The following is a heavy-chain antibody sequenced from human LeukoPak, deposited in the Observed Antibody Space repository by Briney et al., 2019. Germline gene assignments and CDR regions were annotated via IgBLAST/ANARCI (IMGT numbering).Heavy chain of an antibody. J-gene: IGHJ4*02. CDR1: GYTFTSYA. V-gene: IGHV1-3*01. D-gene: IGHD2-15*01. CDR2: INAGNGNT. CDR3: ARDHQERYCSGGSCYLSGGPVFVYFDY. Sequence: ASVKVSCKASGYTFTSYAMHWVRQAPGQRLEWMGWINAGNGNTKYSQKFQGRVTITRDPSAITAYMELSSLRSEDTAVYYCARDHQERYCSGGSCYLSGGPVFVYFDYWGQGTLVTVSS.